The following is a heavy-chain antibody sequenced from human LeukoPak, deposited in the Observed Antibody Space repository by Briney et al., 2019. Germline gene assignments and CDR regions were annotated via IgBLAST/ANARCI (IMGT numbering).Heavy chain of an antibody. Sequence: PGGSLRLSCAASGFTFSSYAMSWVRQAPGKGLEWVSAISGSGGSTYYADSVKGRFTISRDNSKNTLYLQMNSLRAEDTAVCYCAKLTVPYCTNGVCSHFDYWGQGTLVTVSS. CDR3: AKLTVPYCTNGVCSHFDY. CDR1: GFTFSSYA. J-gene: IGHJ4*02. D-gene: IGHD2-8*01. CDR2: ISGSGGST. V-gene: IGHV3-23*01.